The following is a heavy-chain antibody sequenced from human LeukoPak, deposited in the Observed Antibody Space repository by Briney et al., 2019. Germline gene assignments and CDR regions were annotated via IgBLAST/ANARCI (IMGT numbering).Heavy chain of an antibody. CDR1: GVSISSSNSY. CDR2: IYYSGNT. V-gene: IGHV4-39*01. J-gene: IGHJ4*02. CDR3: ARQTGSGLFILP. Sequence: SETLSLTCTVSGVSISSSNSYWGWIRQPPGKGLEWIGSIYYSGNTYYNASLKSQVSISIDTSKNQFSLRLTSVAAADTAVYYCARQTGSGLFILPGGQGTLVTVSS. D-gene: IGHD3/OR15-3a*01.